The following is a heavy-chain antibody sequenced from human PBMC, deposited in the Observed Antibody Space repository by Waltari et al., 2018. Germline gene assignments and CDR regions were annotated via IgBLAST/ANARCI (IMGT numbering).Heavy chain of an antibody. V-gene: IGHV3-33*08. Sequence: QVQLQESGPGLVKPSQTLSLTCTVSGGSISSGSYYWSWIRQPAGKGLEWVAVIWYDGSNKYYADSVKGRFTISRDNSKNTLYLQMNSLRAEDTAVYYCAREPSGWPHQSYFDYWGQGTLVTVSS. CDR3: AREPSGWPHQSYFDY. CDR2: IWYDGSNK. J-gene: IGHJ4*02. D-gene: IGHD6-19*01. CDR1: GGSISSGSYY.